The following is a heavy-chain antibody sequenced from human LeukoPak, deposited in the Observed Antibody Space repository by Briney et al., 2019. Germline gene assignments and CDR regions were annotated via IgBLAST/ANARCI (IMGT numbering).Heavy chain of an antibody. J-gene: IGHJ4*02. CDR1: GFIFSNFG. CDR3: ASWPGGWYGEDS. D-gene: IGHD6-19*01. Sequence: GGSLRLSCAASGFIFSNFGMHWVRQAPGKGLEWAAVIAYDGRNKYYGDAVKGRFTISRDTFKNTVNLEMNSLRAEDTAVYYCASWPGGWYGEDSWGQGTLVTVSS. CDR2: IAYDGRNK. V-gene: IGHV3-30*03.